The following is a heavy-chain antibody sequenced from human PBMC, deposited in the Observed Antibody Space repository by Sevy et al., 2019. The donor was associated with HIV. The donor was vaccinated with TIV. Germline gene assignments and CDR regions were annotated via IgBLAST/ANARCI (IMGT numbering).Heavy chain of an antibody. D-gene: IGHD3-10*01. CDR2: ISYDGSNK. CDR3: AGFRTMDKLYYYGMDV. J-gene: IGHJ6*02. V-gene: IGHV3-30-3*01. CDR1: GFTFSSYA. Sequence: GGSLRLSCAASGFTFSSYAMHWVRQAPGKGLEWVAVISYDGSNKYYADSVKGRFTISRDNSNNTLYLQMNSLRAEDTAVYYCAGFRTMDKLYYYGMDVWGQGTTVTVSS.